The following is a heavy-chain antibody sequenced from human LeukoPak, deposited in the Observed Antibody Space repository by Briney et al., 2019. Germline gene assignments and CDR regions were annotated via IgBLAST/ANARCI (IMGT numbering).Heavy chain of an antibody. CDR3: ARTTMIVVASAFDI. V-gene: IGHV4-59*01. CDR1: GGSISSYY. CDR2: IYYSGST. J-gene: IGHJ3*02. Sequence: SETLSLTCTVSGGSISSYYWSWIRQPPGKGLEWIGYIYYSGSTNYNPSLKSRVTISVDTSKNQFSLTLSSVTAADTAVYYCARTTMIVVASAFDIWGQGTMVTVSS. D-gene: IGHD3-22*01.